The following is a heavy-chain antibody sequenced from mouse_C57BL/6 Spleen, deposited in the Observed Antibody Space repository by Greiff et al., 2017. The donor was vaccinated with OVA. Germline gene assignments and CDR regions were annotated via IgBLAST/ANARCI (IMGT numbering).Heavy chain of an antibody. V-gene: IGHV6-3*01. J-gene: IGHJ3*01. CDR3: TGPAY. CDR1: GFTFSNYW. Sequence: LQQSGGGLVQPGGSMKLSCVASGFTFSNYWMNWVRQSPEKGLEWVAQIRLKSDNYATHYAESVKGRFTISRDDSKSSVYLQMNNLRAEDTGIYYCTGPAYWGQGTLVTVSA. CDR2: IRLKSDNYAT.